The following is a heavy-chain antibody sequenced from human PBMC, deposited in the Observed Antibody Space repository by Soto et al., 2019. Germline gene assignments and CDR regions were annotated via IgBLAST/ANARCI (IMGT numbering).Heavy chain of an antibody. D-gene: IGHD3-10*01. J-gene: IGHJ4*02. V-gene: IGHV1-3*01. Sequence: ASVKVSCKASGYTFTSYAIHWLRQAPGQRPQWMGWINGGSGNTKYSQDFQGRVTFTRDTFATTAYLELSSLRSEDTAVYYCARVPPWGNSAGDYYIQHYDSWGQGTPVTVSS. CDR1: GYTFTSYA. CDR3: ARVPPWGNSAGDYYIQHYDS. CDR2: INGGSGNT.